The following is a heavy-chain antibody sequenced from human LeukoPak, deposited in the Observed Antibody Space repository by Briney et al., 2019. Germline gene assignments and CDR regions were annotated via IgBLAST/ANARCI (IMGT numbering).Heavy chain of an antibody. V-gene: IGHV4-59*01. CDR3: TRGSIAYYYMDV. CDR2: IYYSGST. J-gene: IGHJ6*03. CDR1: GGSISSYY. Sequence: SETLSPTCTVSGGSISSYYWSWIRQPPGKGLEWIGNIYYSGSTNYNPSLKSRVTISVGTSKNQFSLKLSSVTAADTAVYYCTRGSIAYYYMDVWGKGTTVTISS. D-gene: IGHD3-22*01.